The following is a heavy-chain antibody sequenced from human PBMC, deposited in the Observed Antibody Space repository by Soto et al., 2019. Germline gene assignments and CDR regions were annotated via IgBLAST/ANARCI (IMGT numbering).Heavy chain of an antibody. V-gene: IGHV3-30*18. CDR3: AKEGGLSGSYYISSSYYFDY. CDR2: ISYDGSNT. CDR1: GVTFSSYG. J-gene: IGHJ4*02. Sequence: QVQLVESGGGVVQPGRSLRLSCVASGVTFSSYGMHWVRQAPGKGLEWVAIISYDGSNTYYADSVKGRFTISRDNSKNPLYLQMNSLRAEDTSVYYCAKEGGLSGSYYISSSYYFDYWGQGNLVSVSS. D-gene: IGHD1-26*01.